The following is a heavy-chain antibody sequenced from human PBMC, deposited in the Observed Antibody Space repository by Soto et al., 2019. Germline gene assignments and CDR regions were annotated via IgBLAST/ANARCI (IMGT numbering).Heavy chain of an antibody. CDR3: ARDKITGLFDY. Sequence: SETLSLTCAVYGGSFSGYYWTWIRQPPGTGLEWIGEINHSGSTNYNPSLKSRVTISVDTSKNQFSLKLTSVAAADTAVYYCARDKITGLFDYWGQGTQVTVSS. D-gene: IGHD2-8*02. CDR2: INHSGST. CDR1: GGSFSGYY. V-gene: IGHV4-34*01. J-gene: IGHJ4*02.